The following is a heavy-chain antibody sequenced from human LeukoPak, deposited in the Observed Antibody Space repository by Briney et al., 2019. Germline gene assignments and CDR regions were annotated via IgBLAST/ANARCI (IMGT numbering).Heavy chain of an antibody. CDR2: ISSSSSYI. CDR3: ARDWDDGFDL. Sequence: GRSLRLSCAASGFTFSSYGMNWVRQAPGKGLEWVSSISSSSSYIYYADSVKGRFTISRDNAKNPLYLQMNSLRAEDTAVYYCARDWDDGFDLWGRGTLVTVSS. J-gene: IGHJ2*01. V-gene: IGHV3-21*01. D-gene: IGHD1-26*01. CDR1: GFTFSSYG.